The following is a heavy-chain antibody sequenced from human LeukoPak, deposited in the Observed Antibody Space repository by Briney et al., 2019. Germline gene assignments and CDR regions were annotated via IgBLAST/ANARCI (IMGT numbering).Heavy chain of an antibody. J-gene: IGHJ4*02. CDR1: GGSISSYY. Sequence: SETLSLTCLVSGGSISSYYWSWIRQPPGKLLEWIGYIYSIGSTNYNPYLKSRVTISVDTPKNQFSLRLSSVTAAHTAVYYCAGLPLRSLFDYWGQGTLVTVS. CDR2: IYSIGST. CDR3: AGLPLRSLFDY. V-gene: IGHV4-59*08.